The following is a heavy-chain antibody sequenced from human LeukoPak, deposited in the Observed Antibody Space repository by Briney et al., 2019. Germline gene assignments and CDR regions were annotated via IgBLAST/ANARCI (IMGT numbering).Heavy chain of an antibody. D-gene: IGHD3-9*01. CDR1: GFTFSDYY. CDR2: ISSSGSTI. CDR3: CLRRGLLRYFDWLEY. V-gene: IGHV3-11*04. Sequence: GGSLRLSCAASGFTFSDYYMSWIRQAPGEGLEWVSYISSSGSTIYSADSVKGRFTISRDNAKNSLYLQMNSLRAEDTAVYYCCLRRGLLRYFDWLEYWGQGTLVTVSS. J-gene: IGHJ4*02.